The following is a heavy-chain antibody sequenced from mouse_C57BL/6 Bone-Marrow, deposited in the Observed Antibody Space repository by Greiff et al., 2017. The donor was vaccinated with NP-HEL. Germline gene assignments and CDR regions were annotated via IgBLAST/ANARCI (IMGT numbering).Heavy chain of an antibody. CDR3: ARLLRAWFDV. J-gene: IGHJ1*03. CDR2: INPYNGGT. CDR1: GYTFTDYY. V-gene: IGHV1-19*01. Sequence: EVQLQQSGPVLVKPGASVKMSCKASGYTFTDYYMNWVKQSHGKSLEWIGAINPYNGGTSYNQKFKGKATLTVDKSSSTAYMELNSLTSEDSAVYYCARLLRAWFDVWGTGTTVTVSS. D-gene: IGHD1-1*01.